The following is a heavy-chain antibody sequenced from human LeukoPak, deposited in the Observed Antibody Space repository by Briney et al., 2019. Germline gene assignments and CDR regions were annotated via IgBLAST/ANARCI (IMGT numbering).Heavy chain of an antibody. CDR1: GFTFSSYE. D-gene: IGHD1-14*01. CDR3: ARDRGTTSVFDY. Sequence: PGGSLRLSCAASGFTFSSYEMNWVRQAPGKGLEWVSYISSSGSTIYYADSVKGRFTISRDNAKNSLYLQMNSLRAEDTAVYYCARDRGTTSVFDYWGQGTLVTVX. J-gene: IGHJ4*02. CDR2: ISSSGSTI. V-gene: IGHV3-48*03.